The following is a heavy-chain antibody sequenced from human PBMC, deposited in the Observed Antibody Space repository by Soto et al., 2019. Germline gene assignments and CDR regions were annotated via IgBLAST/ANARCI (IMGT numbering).Heavy chain of an antibody. CDR3: ARGYPGNYDY. V-gene: IGHV3-74*01. Sequence: EVQLVESGGGLVQPGGSLRLSCAASGFTFSNYRMHWVRQAPGKGLVWVSRIAGDGSGITYADSVKGRFTIARDNAKNTLYLQMNTLRAEDTAVYYCARGYPGNYDYWGQGTLVTVSS. J-gene: IGHJ4*02. CDR2: IAGDGSGI. CDR1: GFTFSNYR. D-gene: IGHD1-26*01.